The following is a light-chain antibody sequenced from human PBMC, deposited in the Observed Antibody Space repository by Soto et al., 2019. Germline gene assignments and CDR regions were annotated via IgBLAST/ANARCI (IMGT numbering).Light chain of an antibody. CDR2: EVT. J-gene: IGLJ3*02. V-gene: IGLV2-8*01. CDR1: SSDIDDYNY. CDR3: SSDAGSNTSV. Sequence: QSALTQPPSASGSPGQSVTISCTGTSSDIDDYNYVSWYQQHPGKAPKLMIYEVTKRPSGVPDRFSGSKSGNTASLTVSGLQAEDEAYYYCSSDAGSNTSVFGGGTKVTVL.